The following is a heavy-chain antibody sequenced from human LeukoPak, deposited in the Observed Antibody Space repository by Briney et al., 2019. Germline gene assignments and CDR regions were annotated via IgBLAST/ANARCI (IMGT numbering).Heavy chain of an antibody. J-gene: IGHJ6*02. CDR2: ISAYNGNT. D-gene: IGHD2-2*01. CDR3: ARRKWGTRNGMDV. CDR1: GDTLNNDD. V-gene: IGHV1-18*01. Sequence: ASVKVSCKASGDTLNNDDITWVRQAPGQGLEWMGWISAYNGNTNYAQKLQGRVTMTTDTSTSTAYMELRSLRSDDTAVYYCARRKWGTRNGMDVWGQGTTVTVSS.